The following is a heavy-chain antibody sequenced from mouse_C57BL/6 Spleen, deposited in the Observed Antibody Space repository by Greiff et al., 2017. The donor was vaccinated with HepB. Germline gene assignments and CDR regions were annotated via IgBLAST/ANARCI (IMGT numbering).Heavy chain of an antibody. CDR1: GYSITSGYY. Sequence: ESGPGLVKPSQSLSLTCSVTGYSITSGYYWNWIRQFPGNKLEWMGYISYDGSNNYNPSLKNRISITRDTSKNQFFLKLNSVTTEDTATYYCARETGPHFDVWGTGTTVTVSS. CDR2: ISYDGSN. J-gene: IGHJ1*03. D-gene: IGHD4-1*01. V-gene: IGHV3-6*01. CDR3: ARETGPHFDV.